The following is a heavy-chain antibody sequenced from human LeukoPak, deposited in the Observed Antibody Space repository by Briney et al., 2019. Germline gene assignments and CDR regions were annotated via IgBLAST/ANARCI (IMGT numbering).Heavy chain of an antibody. CDR3: AKEPAGIGNYFDY. CDR1: RFILSSYG. J-gene: IGHJ4*02. Sequence: PGGSLRLSCVASRFILSSYGMSWDRQAQGNGLEWVSSISGSGGSTYYADSVKGRFTISRDNSKNTLYLQMNSPRPEDTAVYYCAKEPAGIGNYFDYWGQGTVVIVSS. CDR2: ISGSGGST. D-gene: IGHD2-2*01. V-gene: IGHV3-23*01.